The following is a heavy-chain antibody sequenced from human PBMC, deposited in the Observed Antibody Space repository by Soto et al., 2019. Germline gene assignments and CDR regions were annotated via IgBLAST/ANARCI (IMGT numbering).Heavy chain of an antibody. CDR1: GFTFNNFW. V-gene: IGHV3-74*01. CDR3: ARGISGAYDSTYDW. CDR2: INSDGTLT. D-gene: IGHD5-12*01. J-gene: IGHJ4*02. Sequence: EVQLVESGGGLVQPGGSLRLSCAASGFTFNNFWMHWVRQAPGKGLVWVSRINSDGTLTNYAHSVKGRFTISRDNAKNTLYLQMSSLRAEDTAMYFCARGISGAYDSTYDWWGQGTLVTVST.